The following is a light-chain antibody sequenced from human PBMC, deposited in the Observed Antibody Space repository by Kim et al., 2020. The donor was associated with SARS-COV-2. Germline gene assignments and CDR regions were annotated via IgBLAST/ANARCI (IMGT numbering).Light chain of an antibody. CDR2: QDS. V-gene: IGLV3-1*01. CDR1: KLGDKY. CDR3: QAWDRSPGV. Sequence: SYELTQPPSVSVSPGQTASITCSGDKLGDKYACWYQQKPGQSPVLVIYQDSKRPSGIPERFSGSNSGNPATLTISGTPAMDEADYYCQAWDRSPGVFGGG. J-gene: IGLJ2*01.